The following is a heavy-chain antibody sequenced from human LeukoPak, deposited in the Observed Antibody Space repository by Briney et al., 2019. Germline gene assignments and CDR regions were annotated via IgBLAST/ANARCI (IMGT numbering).Heavy chain of an antibody. J-gene: IGHJ4*02. CDR1: GGSISSGGYY. V-gene: IGHV4-31*03. Sequence: SQTLSLTCTVSGGSISSGGYYWSWIRQHPGKGLEWIGYIYYSGSTYYNPSLKSRVTISVDTSKNQFSLKLSSVTAADTAVYYCARLGSIIAAAGPHFDYWGQGTLVTVSS. CDR2: IYYSGST. CDR3: ARLGSIIAAAGPHFDY. D-gene: IGHD6-13*01.